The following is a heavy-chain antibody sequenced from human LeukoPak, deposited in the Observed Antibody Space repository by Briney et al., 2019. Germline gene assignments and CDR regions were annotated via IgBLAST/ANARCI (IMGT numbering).Heavy chain of an antibody. V-gene: IGHV1-69*04. CDR3: ANLLTQEDY. CDR1: GGTFSSYA. J-gene: IGHJ4*02. D-gene: IGHD3-9*01. Sequence: ASVKVSCKASGGTFSSYAISWVRQAHGQGLEWMGRIIPILGIANYAQKFQGRVTITADKSTSTAYMELSSLRSEDTAVYYCANLLTQEDYWGQGTLVTVSS. CDR2: IIPILGIA.